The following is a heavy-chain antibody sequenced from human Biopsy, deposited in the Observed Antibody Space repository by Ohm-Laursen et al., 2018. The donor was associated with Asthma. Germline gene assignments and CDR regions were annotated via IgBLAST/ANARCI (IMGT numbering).Heavy chain of an antibody. V-gene: IGHV4-39*01. Sequence: SETLSLTCRLSSGSGGYMRSGNYYWGWIRQPPGKGLEWIGSIYYSGTTYYNPSLESRVTVSADTSKNQFSLKLLSVTAADTAVYYCVRGSSSWHHGPFHYYYGLDVWGQGTTATVSS. D-gene: IGHD6-13*01. CDR3: VRGSSSWHHGPFHYYYGLDV. J-gene: IGHJ6*02. CDR1: GGYMRSGNYY. CDR2: IYYSGTT.